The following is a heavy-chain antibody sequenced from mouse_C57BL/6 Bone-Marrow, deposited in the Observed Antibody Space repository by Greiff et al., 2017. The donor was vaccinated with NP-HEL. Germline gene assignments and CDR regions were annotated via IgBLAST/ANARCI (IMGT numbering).Heavy chain of an antibody. CDR1: GFTFSDYG. Sequence: EVQRVESGGGLVQPGGSLKLSCAASGFTFSDYGMAWVRQAPRKGPEWVAFISNLAYSIYYADTVTGRFTISRENAKNTLYLEMSSLRSEDTAMYYCARHYGSSYVYAMDYWGQGTSVTVSS. CDR3: ARHYGSSYVYAMDY. CDR2: ISNLAYSI. J-gene: IGHJ4*01. D-gene: IGHD1-1*01. V-gene: IGHV5-15*01.